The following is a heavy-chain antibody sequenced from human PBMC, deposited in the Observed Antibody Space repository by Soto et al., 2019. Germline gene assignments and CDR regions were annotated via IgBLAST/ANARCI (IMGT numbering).Heavy chain of an antibody. D-gene: IGHD2-2*01. CDR2: ISAYNGNT. CDR3: AREVNCISTSCYRTTQNWFDP. V-gene: IGHV1-18*01. Sequence: ASVKVSCKASGYTFASYAISWMRQAPGQGLEWMGWISAYNGNTNYAQKLQGRVTMTRDTSTSTAYMELSSLRSEDTAVYYCAREVNCISTSCYRTTQNWFDPWGQGTLVTVSS. CDR1: GYTFASYA. J-gene: IGHJ5*02.